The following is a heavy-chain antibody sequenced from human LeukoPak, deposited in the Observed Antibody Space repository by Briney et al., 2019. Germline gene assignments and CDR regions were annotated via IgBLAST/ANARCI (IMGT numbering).Heavy chain of an antibody. CDR3: VKVDT. CDR1: GFTFSTSG. J-gene: IGHJ4*02. CDR2: IRNDGNKK. V-gene: IGHV3-30*02. D-gene: IGHD5-18*01. Sequence: GGSLRLSCVASGFTFSTSGIHWVRQSPGKGLDWVAFIRNDGNKKSYAESVKGRFTISRDNSKNTLYLQMDSLSAEDTAVYYCVKVDTWGQGTLVTVSS.